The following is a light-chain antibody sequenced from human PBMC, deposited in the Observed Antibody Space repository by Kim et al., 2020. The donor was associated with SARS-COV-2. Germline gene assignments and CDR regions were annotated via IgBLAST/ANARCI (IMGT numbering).Light chain of an antibody. Sequence: PGDRATLSGRASQSIDTSLAWYQHRPSQAPRLLVYGASIRATGVPDRFSCSGSGTDINLTISSLEPDDFATYYCQQRDNWPPAVSFGGGTKVDIK. CDR3: QQRDNWPPAVS. CDR2: GAS. V-gene: IGKV3-11*01. CDR1: QSIDTS. J-gene: IGKJ4*01.